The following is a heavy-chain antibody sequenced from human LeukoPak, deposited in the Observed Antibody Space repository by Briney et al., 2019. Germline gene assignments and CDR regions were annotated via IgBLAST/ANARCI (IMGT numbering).Heavy chain of an antibody. CDR2: IYHSGST. CDR1: GGSISSGGYS. D-gene: IGHD4-17*01. Sequence: NPSQTLSLTCAVSGGSISSGGYSWSWIRQPPGKGLEWIGYIYHSGSTYYNPSLKSRVTISVDRSKNQFSLKLSSVTAADTAVYYCARAPTPYTVTAGYYCYGMYVWGQGTTVTVSS. V-gene: IGHV4-30-2*01. CDR3: ARAPTPYTVTAGYYCYGMYV. J-gene: IGHJ6*02.